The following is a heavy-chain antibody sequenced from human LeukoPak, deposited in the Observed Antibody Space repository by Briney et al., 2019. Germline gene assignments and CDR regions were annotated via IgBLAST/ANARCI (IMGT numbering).Heavy chain of an antibody. Sequence: SETLSLTCTVSGSSVSSADYYWSWIRQSPGKGLEWIGLIYYSGTTNYNPSLKSRVTISLDTSKNQFSLRLTSVTAADTAVYYCARDLSGSSSFGYWGQGILVTVSS. V-gene: IGHV4-61*08. D-gene: IGHD6-6*01. CDR3: ARDLSGSSSFGY. J-gene: IGHJ4*02. CDR2: IYYSGTT. CDR1: GSSVSSADYY.